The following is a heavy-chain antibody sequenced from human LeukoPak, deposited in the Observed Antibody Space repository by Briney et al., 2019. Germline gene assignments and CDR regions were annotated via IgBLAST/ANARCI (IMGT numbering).Heavy chain of an antibody. J-gene: IGHJ6*03. CDR2: INPNSGGT. CDR3: ARDRPTSGYDYNMDV. Sequence: GASVKVSCKASGYTFTGYYMNWVRQAPGQGLEWMGWINPNSGGTNYAQKFQGRVTMTRDTSISTAYMELSRLRSDDTAVYYCARDRPTSGYDYNMDVWGKGTTVTVSS. CDR1: GYTFTGYY. D-gene: IGHD5-12*01. V-gene: IGHV1-2*02.